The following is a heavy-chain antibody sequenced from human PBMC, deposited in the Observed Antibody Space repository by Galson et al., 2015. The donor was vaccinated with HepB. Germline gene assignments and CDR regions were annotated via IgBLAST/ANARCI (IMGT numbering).Heavy chain of an antibody. J-gene: IGHJ2*01. D-gene: IGHD6-19*01. CDR3: ARSRGIAVAEYFDL. CDR1: GGTFSSYT. V-gene: IGHV1-69*02. Sequence: SVKVSCKASGGTFSSYTISWVRQAPGQGLEWMGRIIPILGIANYAQKFQGRVTITADKSTSTAYMELSSLRSEDTAVYYCARSRGIAVAEYFDLWGRGTLVTVSS. CDR2: IIPILGIA.